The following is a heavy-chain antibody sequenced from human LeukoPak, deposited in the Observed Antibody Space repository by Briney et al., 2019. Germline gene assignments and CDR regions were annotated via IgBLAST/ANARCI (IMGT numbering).Heavy chain of an antibody. Sequence: ASVKVSCKASGYTFTNYGISWVRQAPGQGLEWMGWISAYSGNTNYVQKLQARVTMTTDTSTSTAYMELRSLRSDDTAVYYCARIVRRFHYMDVWGKGTTVTVSS. J-gene: IGHJ6*03. CDR1: GYTFTNYG. CDR3: ARIVRRFHYMDV. V-gene: IGHV1-18*01. D-gene: IGHD3-16*01. CDR2: ISAYSGNT.